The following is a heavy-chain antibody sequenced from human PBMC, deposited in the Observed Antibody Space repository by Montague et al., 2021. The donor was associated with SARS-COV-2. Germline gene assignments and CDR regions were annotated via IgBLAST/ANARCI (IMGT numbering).Heavy chain of an antibody. D-gene: IGHD1-26*01. Sequence: SETLSLTCAVYGGSFSGYYWSWIRQPPGKGLEWIGEINHSGSTNYNPSLKSRVTISVDTSKNQFSLKLSSVTAADTAVYYCARGGWEQHARARDYYDYARDDWGQGTTVTVSS. V-gene: IGHV4-34*01. J-gene: IGHJ6*02. CDR1: GGSFSGYY. CDR2: INHSGST. CDR3: ARGGWEQHARARDYYDYARDD.